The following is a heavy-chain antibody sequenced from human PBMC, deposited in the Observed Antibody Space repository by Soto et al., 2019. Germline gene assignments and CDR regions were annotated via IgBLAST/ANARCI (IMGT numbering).Heavy chain of an antibody. CDR2: ISIGSGSI. V-gene: IGHV3-48*02. J-gene: IGHJ3*01. CDR1: GFSFSNYA. D-gene: IGHD3-22*01. Sequence: EVQLVESGGGLVQPGGSLRVSCAASGFSFSNYARNWVRQAPGKGLEWVSYISIGSGSIFYADSVKGRFTISRDDAKNSLYMQMITLRDEDTAVYYCVRDDRWAFDFWGQGTMVTVSS. CDR3: VRDDRWAFDF.